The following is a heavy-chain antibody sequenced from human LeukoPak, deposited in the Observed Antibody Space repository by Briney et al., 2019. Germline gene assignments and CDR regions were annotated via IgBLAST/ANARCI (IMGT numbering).Heavy chain of an antibody. CDR1: GGTFSSYA. CDR2: IIPIFGTA. Sequence: GASVKVSCKASGGTFSSYAISWVRQAPGQGLEWMGGIIPIFGTANYAQKFQGRVTITADESTSTAYMELSSLRSKDTAVYYCARIAVAGTRVVDPWGQGTLVTVSS. V-gene: IGHV1-69*13. CDR3: ARIAVAGTRVVDP. D-gene: IGHD6-19*01. J-gene: IGHJ5*02.